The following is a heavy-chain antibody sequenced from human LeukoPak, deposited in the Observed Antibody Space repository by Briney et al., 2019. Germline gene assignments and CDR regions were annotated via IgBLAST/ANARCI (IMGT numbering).Heavy chain of an antibody. D-gene: IGHD6-6*01. CDR2: ISSSSSYI. V-gene: IGHV3-21*01. CDR3: ARDLIEYSKNYYYYYMDV. Sequence: GGSLRLSCAASGFTFSSYSMNWVRQAPGKGLEWVSSISSSSSYIYYADSVKGRFTISRDNAKNSLYLQMNSLRAEDTAVYYCARDLIEYSKNYYYYYMDVWGKGTTVTVSS. J-gene: IGHJ6*03. CDR1: GFTFSSYS.